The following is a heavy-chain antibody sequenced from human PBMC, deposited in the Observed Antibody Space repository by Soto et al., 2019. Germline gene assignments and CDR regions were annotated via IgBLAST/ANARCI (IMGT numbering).Heavy chain of an antibody. V-gene: IGHV3-74*01. CDR1: GFSFSNYW. CDR3: ARDPAPSGWYDY. Sequence: PGGSLRLSCAASGFSFSNYWMHWVRQVPGEGLVWVSRINSDGSSTSYADSVKGRFTISRDNAKNGLFLQMNSLRAEDTAVYYCARDPAPSGWYDYWGQGTLVTVSS. CDR2: INSDGSST. J-gene: IGHJ4*02. D-gene: IGHD6-19*01.